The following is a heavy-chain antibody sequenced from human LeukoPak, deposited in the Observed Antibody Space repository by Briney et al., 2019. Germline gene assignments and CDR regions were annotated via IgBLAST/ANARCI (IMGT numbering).Heavy chain of an antibody. V-gene: IGHV4-59*01. CDR2: IYYSGST. CDR3: AAVGTAAGTDIAFDY. D-gene: IGHD6-13*01. Sequence: GSLRLSCAASGFTFSSYAMSWIRQPPGKGLEWIGYIYYSGSTNYNPSLKSRVTISVDTSKNQFSLKLSSVTAADTAVYYCAAVGTAAGTDIAFDYWGQGTLVTVSS. CDR1: GFTFSSYA. J-gene: IGHJ4*02.